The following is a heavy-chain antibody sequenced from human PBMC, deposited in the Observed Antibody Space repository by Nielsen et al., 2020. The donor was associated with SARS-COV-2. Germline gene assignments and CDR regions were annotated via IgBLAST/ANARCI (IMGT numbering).Heavy chain of an antibody. V-gene: IGHV3-9*01. CDR2: ISWNSGSI. D-gene: IGHD3-9*01. CDR1: GFTFDDYA. CDR3: AKLGDILTGADY. Sequence: SLKISCAASGFTFDDYAMHWVRQAPGKGLEWVSGISWNSGSIGYADSVKGRFTISRDNAKNSLYLQMNSLRAEDTALYYCAKLGDILTGADYWGQGTLVTVSS. J-gene: IGHJ4*02.